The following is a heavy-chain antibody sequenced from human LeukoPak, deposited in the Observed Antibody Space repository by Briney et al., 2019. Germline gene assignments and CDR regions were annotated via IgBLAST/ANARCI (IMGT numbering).Heavy chain of an antibody. D-gene: IGHD2-2*01. J-gene: IGHJ3*02. CDR3: AKGSSTWTNDAFDI. Sequence: GGSLRLSCAASGFTFSSYAMNWVRQAPGKGLEWVSAFSGTGGDTYYADSVKGRLTIFRENSKNTLYLQMNGLRDADTAVYYCAKGSSTWTNDAFDIWGQGTTVTVSS. CDR1: GFTFSSYA. V-gene: IGHV3-23*01. CDR2: FSGTGGDT.